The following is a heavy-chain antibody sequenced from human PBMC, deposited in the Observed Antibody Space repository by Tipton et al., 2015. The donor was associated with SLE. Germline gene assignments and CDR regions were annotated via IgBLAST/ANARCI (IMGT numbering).Heavy chain of an antibody. V-gene: IGHV4-4*02. CDR2: IYHSGST. D-gene: IGHD5-24*01. CDR3: ARGGEMSTVPFDY. Sequence: TLSLTCTVSGDSITSITRTNWWSWVRQPPGKGLEWIGEIYHSGSTNYKPSLKSRVIISVDKSKNHFSLRLTSVTAADTALYYCARGGEMSTVPFDYWGQGTLVTVSS. CDR1: GDSITSITRTNW. J-gene: IGHJ4*02.